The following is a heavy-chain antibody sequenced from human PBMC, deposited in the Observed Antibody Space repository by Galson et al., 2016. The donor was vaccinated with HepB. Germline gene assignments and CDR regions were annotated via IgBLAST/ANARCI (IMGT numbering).Heavy chain of an antibody. J-gene: IGHJ6*02. CDR1: GYTFTSYV. V-gene: IGHV1-3*01. Sequence: SVKVSCKASGYTFTSYVIHWVRQAPGQRLEWMGWINAGNGKTKYSQNFQGRVTIIRDTSASTAYMELSSLRSEDTAVYYCARDRASMAYFYGLDVWGQGTAVTVSS. D-gene: IGHD2/OR15-2a*01. CDR2: INAGNGKT. CDR3: ARDRASMAYFYGLDV.